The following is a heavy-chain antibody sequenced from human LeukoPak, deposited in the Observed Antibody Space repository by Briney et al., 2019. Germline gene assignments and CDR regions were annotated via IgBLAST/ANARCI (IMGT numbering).Heavy chain of an antibody. D-gene: IGHD3-10*02. CDR3: AELGITMIGGV. V-gene: IGHV3-48*03. CDR1: GFTFSSYE. J-gene: IGHJ6*04. CDR2: ISSSGSTI. Sequence: VGSLRLSCAASGFTFSSYEMNWVRQAPGEGLWWVSYISSSGSTIYYADSVKGRFTISRDNATNSLYLQMNSLRAEDTAVYYCAELGITMIGGVWGKGTTVTISS.